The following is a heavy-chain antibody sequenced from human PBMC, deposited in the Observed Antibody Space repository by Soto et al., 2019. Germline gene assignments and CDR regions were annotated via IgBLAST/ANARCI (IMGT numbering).Heavy chain of an antibody. Sequence: GGSLRLSCAASGFTFSSYTMNWVRQAPGKGLKWVSSISSSGTYIYYADSLKGRFTISRDNANNSLYLQVNSLRAEDTAVYYWGRGRFGETYVDVWGEGPMVTGSS. V-gene: IGHV3-21*01. D-gene: IGHD3-10*01. CDR1: GFTFSSYT. CDR3: GRGRFGETYVDV. CDR2: ISSSGTYI. J-gene: IGHJ6*04.